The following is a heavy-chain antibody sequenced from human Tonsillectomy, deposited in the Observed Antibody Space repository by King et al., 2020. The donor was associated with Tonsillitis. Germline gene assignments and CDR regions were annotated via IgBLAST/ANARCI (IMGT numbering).Heavy chain of an antibody. J-gene: IGHJ4*02. CDR3: ARPPTLSSPSNDY. D-gene: IGHD6-6*01. V-gene: IGHV5-51*01. CDR1: GYTFTSYW. CDR2: IYPGDSDT. Sequence: QLVQSGAEVKKPGESLKISCKGSGYTFTSYWIGWVRQMPGKGLEWMGIIYPGDSDTRYSPSFQGQVTISADKSISTAYLQWRRLKASDTAMYYCARPPTLSSPSNDYWGQGTLVTVSS.